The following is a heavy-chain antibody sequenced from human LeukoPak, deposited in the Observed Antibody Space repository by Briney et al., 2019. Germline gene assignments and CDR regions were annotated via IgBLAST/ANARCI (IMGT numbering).Heavy chain of an antibody. CDR3: ARMRGELVVPDAIFDGMGV. V-gene: IGHV3-33*01. CDR2: IWYDGSNK. CDR1: GFTFNDFG. J-gene: IGHJ6*02. Sequence: CPRLSCAAPGFTFNDFGMHSVSQAPGKGLEWGAFIWYDGSNKYYADSVKGRFTISRDNSKNTLYLQVNSLRAEDTAAYYCARMRGELVVPDAIFDGMGVWGQGTTVTVSS. D-gene: IGHD2-2*01.